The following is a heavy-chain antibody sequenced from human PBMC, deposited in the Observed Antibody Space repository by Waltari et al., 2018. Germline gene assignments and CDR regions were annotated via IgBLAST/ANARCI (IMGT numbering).Heavy chain of an antibody. Sequence: QLQLQESGSGLVKPSETLSPTCTVSGGPISSSVYYWGWIRQSPGPGLVGIGIVHYSGGTHYNPSLRSRVTISVDTSTNHFSLVWSSVTAAYTAVYYCARESGRDYYLDYWGQGTLFTVSS. CDR2: VHYSGGT. J-gene: IGHJ4*02. V-gene: IGHV4-39*07. D-gene: IGHD3-10*01. CDR1: GGPISSSVYY. CDR3: ARESGRDYYLDY.